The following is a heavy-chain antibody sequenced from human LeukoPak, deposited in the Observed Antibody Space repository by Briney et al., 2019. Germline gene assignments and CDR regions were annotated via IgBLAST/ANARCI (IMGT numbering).Heavy chain of an antibody. CDR1: GFPLSRNGVG. Sequence: SGPTLVNPTQTLTLTCTFSGFPLSRNGVGVTWIRQPPGKALEWLATVYWDDDKAYSPSLKTRVTITKDSSKNQVVLIMTNMDPVDTATYYCARFYATTHYFDYWGQGILVTVSS. CDR2: VYWDDDK. CDR3: ARFYATTHYFDY. J-gene: IGHJ4*02. D-gene: IGHD2/OR15-2a*01. V-gene: IGHV2-5*02.